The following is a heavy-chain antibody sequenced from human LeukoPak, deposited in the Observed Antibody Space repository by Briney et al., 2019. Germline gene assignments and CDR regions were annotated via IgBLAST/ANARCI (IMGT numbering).Heavy chain of an antibody. V-gene: IGHV3-7*01. Sequence: GGSLRLSCAASGFTFSSYWMSWVRQAPGKGLEWVANIKQDGSEKYYVDSVKGRFTISRDNAKNSLYLQMNSLRAEDTAVYYCARDGVYTIETIDAFDIWGQGTMVTVSS. D-gene: IGHD5/OR15-5a*01. J-gene: IGHJ3*02. CDR1: GFTFSSYW. CDR3: ARDGVYTIETIDAFDI. CDR2: IKQDGSEK.